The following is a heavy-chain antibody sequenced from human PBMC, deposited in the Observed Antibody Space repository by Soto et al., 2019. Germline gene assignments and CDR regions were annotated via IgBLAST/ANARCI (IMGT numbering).Heavy chain of an antibody. D-gene: IGHD4-17*01. Sequence: HPGGSLRLSCAASGFTFSSYWMHWVRQAPGKGLVWVSRINSDGSSTSYADSVKGRFTISRDNAKNTLYLQMNSLRAEDTAVYYCASITPLRYSTVTTSYWGQGTLVTVS. CDR1: GFTFSSYW. J-gene: IGHJ4*02. V-gene: IGHV3-74*01. CDR3: ASITPLRYSTVTTSY. CDR2: INSDGSST.